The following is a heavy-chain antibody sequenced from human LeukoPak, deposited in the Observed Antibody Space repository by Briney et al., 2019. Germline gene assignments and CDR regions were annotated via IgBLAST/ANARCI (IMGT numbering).Heavy chain of an antibody. Sequence: GGSLRLSCAASGFTFSTYWMHWVRQAPGKGLVWVSRINSDGSSTSYADSVKGRFTISRDNAKNTLYLQMNSLRAEDTAVYYCARFMITFGGVIGTFDYWGQGTLVTVSS. V-gene: IGHV3-74*01. J-gene: IGHJ4*02. D-gene: IGHD3-16*02. CDR3: ARFMITFGGVIGTFDY. CDR1: GFTFSTYW. CDR2: INSDGSST.